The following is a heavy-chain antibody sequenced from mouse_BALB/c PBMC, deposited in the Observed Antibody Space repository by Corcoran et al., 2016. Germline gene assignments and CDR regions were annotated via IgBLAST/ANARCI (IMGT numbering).Heavy chain of an antibody. V-gene: IGHV1-9*01. CDR3: ARRGLLFAMDY. D-gene: IGHD1-1*01. J-gene: IGHJ4*01. CDR2: ILPGSGST. CDR1: GYTFSSYW. Sequence: QVQLQQSGAELMKPGASVKISRKATGYTFSSYWIEWVKQRPGHGLEWIGEILPGSGSTNYNEKFKGKATFTADTSSNTAYMQLSSLTSEDSAVYYCARRGLLFAMDYWGQGTSVTVSS.